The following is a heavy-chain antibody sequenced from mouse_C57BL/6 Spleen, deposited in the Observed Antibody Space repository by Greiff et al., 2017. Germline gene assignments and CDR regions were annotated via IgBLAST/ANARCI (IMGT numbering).Heavy chain of an antibody. Sequence: EVQLVESGGGLVKPGGSLKLSCAASGFTFSSYAMSWVRQTPEKRLEWVATISDGGSYTYYPDNVKGRFTISRDNAKNNLYLQMSHLQSEDTAMYYCARDKGNYVGLMDYWGQGTSVTVSS. V-gene: IGHV5-4*01. CDR3: ARDKGNYVGLMDY. CDR1: GFTFSSYA. J-gene: IGHJ4*01. CDR2: ISDGGSYT. D-gene: IGHD2-1*01.